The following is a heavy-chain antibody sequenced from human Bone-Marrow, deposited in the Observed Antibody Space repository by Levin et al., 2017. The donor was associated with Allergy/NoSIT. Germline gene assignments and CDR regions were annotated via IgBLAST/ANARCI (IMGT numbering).Heavy chain of an antibody. CDR3: ARRYYDFWSGYYSVRGAFDI. CDR1: GGSISSGGYY. Sequence: SETLSLTCTVSGGSISSGGYYWSWIRQHPGKGLEWIGYIYYSGSTYYNPSLKSRVTISVDTSKNQFSLKLSSVTAADTAVYYCARRYYDFWSGYYSVRGAFDIWGQGTMVTVSS. V-gene: IGHV4-31*03. CDR2: IYYSGST. J-gene: IGHJ3*02. D-gene: IGHD3-3*01.